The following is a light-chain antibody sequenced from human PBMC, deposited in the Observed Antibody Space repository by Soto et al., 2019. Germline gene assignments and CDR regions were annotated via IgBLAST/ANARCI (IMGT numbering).Light chain of an antibody. Sequence: SYELTQPPSVSVSPGQTASITCSGDKLGDKYACWYQQKPGQSPVLVIYQDSKRPSGIPECFSGSNSGNTATLTISGTQAMDEADYYCQAWDSSTGVFGGGTKLTVL. CDR3: QAWDSSTGV. CDR2: QDS. V-gene: IGLV3-1*01. J-gene: IGLJ2*01. CDR1: KLGDKY.